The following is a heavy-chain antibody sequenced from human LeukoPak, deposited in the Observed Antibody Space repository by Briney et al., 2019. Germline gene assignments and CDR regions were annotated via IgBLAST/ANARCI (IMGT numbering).Heavy chain of an antibody. J-gene: IGHJ5*02. CDR1: GGSISSSSYY. CDR2: IYYSGST. CDR3: ARGGYVKHWFDP. D-gene: IGHD5-12*01. Sequence: SETLSLTCSVSGGSISSSSYYWGWIRQPPGKGLEWIGTIYYSGSTYYNPSLKSRVTISVVTSKNQFSLKLSSVTVADTAVYYCARGGYVKHWFDPWGQGTLVTVSS. V-gene: IGHV4-39*01.